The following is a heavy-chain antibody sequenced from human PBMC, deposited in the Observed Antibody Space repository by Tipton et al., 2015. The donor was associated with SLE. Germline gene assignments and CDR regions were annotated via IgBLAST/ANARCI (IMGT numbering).Heavy chain of an antibody. CDR2: ISGYNGDT. CDR1: GYTFTSYA. V-gene: IGHV1-18*01. J-gene: IGHJ6*03. Sequence: QVQLVQSGAEVKKPGASVKVSCKAYGYTFTSYAITWVRRAPGQGLEWLGWISGYNGDTSYTQKLQDRVTMTTDTSTSTAYMELRSLTSDDTAVYYCARGTTVTLYYFYMDVWSKGTSVTVSS. D-gene: IGHD4-17*01. CDR3: ARGTTVTLYYFYMDV.